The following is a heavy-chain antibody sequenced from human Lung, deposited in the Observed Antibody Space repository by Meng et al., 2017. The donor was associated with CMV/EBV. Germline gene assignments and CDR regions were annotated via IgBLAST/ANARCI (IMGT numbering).Heavy chain of an antibody. D-gene: IGHD2-2*01. Sequence: GGSLRLXXAASGFTFSSYAMSWVRQAPGKGLEWVSAISGSGGSTYYADSVKGRFTISRDNSKNTLYLQMNSLRAEDTAVYYCAKDGGYCSSTSCYLIPTYYYYGMDVWGQGXTVTVSS. CDR1: GFTFSSYA. J-gene: IGHJ6*02. CDR3: AKDGGYCSSTSCYLIPTYYYYGMDV. V-gene: IGHV3-23*01. CDR2: ISGSGGST.